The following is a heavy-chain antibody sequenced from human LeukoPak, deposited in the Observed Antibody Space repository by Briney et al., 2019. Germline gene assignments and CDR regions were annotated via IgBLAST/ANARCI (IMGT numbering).Heavy chain of an antibody. D-gene: IGHD4-17*01. CDR3: ARVRNDDDYGDYGAGHYYGMDV. Sequence: GGSLRLSCAASGFTFSSYGMHWVRQAPGKGLEWVAVIWYDGSNKYYADSVKGRFTISRDNSKNTLYLQMNSLRAEDTAVYYCARVRNDDDYGDYGAGHYYGMDVWGQGTTVTVSS. CDR2: IWYDGSNK. J-gene: IGHJ6*02. V-gene: IGHV3-33*01. CDR1: GFTFSSYG.